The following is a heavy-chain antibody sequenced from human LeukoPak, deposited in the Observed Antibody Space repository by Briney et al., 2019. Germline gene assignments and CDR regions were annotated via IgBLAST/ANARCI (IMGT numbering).Heavy chain of an antibody. Sequence: GGSLRLSCAASGFTFSDYYMSWIRQAPGEGLEWVSYISSSGRTIYYAHSVKGRFTISRDNAKNSLYLQMNSLRAEDTAVYYCARDYDILTGRTIDHWGQGHLVTVSS. J-gene: IGHJ4*02. CDR1: GFTFSDYY. CDR3: ARDYDILTGRTIDH. CDR2: ISSSGRTI. D-gene: IGHD3-9*01. V-gene: IGHV3-11*04.